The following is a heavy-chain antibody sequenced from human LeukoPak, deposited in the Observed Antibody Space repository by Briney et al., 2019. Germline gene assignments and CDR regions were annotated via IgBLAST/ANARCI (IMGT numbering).Heavy chain of an antibody. CDR3: AKGEYYYDSSGYSPAFDY. CDR2: ISGSGGST. V-gene: IGHV3-23*01. D-gene: IGHD3-22*01. Sequence: PGGSLRLSCAASGFTFSSYAMSWVRQAPGKGLEWVSVISGSGGSTYYADSVKGRFTISRDNSKNTLYLQMNNLRAEDTAVYYCAKGEYYYDSSGYSPAFDYWGQGTLVTVSS. CDR1: GFTFSSYA. J-gene: IGHJ4*02.